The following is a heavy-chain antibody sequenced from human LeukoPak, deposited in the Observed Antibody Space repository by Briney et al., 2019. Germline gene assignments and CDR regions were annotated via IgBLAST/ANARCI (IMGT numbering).Heavy chain of an antibody. Sequence: GSLRLSCAASGFTFSSYAMHWVRQAPGKGLEWVAVISYDGSNKYYADSVKGRFTISRDNSKNTLYLQMNSLRAEDTAVYYCARVASIAVGAFDIWGQGTMVTVSS. D-gene: IGHD6-19*01. CDR2: ISYDGSNK. CDR1: GFTFSSYA. CDR3: ARVASIAVGAFDI. V-gene: IGHV3-30-3*01. J-gene: IGHJ3*02.